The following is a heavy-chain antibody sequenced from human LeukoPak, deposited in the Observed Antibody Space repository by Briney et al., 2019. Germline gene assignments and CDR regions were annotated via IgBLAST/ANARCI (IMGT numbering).Heavy chain of an antibody. J-gene: IGHJ4*02. CDR2: ISAYNGDT. CDR1: GYIFTAYG. V-gene: IGHV1-18*01. D-gene: IGHD3-9*01. Sequence: ASVRVSCKASGYIFTAYGTSWVRQAPGQGLEWMGWISAYNGDTNYAQKLQGRVTMTTDTSTSTAYMDLRSLRSDDTAVYYCARDLNDDILTGYLDYWGQGTLVTVSS. CDR3: ARDLNDDILTGYLDY.